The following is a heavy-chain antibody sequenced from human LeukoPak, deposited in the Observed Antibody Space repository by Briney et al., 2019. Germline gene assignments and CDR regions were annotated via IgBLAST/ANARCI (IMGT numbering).Heavy chain of an antibody. CDR3: AGTHARITIFGVVSLDY. CDR2: IIPFLGTT. CDR1: GGTFSSYA. J-gene: IGHJ4*02. D-gene: IGHD3-3*01. Sequence: GSSVKVSCKASGGTFSSYAINWVRQAPGQGLEWMGRIIPFLGTTTYAQKFQDRVTLTADRSTGTAYMELSSLRSEDTAVYYCAGTHARITIFGVVSLDYWGQGTLVTVSS. V-gene: IGHV1-69*04.